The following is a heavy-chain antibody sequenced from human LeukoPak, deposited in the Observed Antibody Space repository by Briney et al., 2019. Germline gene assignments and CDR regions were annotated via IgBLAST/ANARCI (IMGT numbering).Heavy chain of an antibody. J-gene: IGHJ4*02. V-gene: IGHV3-48*03. CDR2: ISSSDSTI. D-gene: IGHD5-12*01. Sequence: GGSLRLSCAASGFTFSSYEMHWVRQPPGKGLEWVSYISSSDSTIYYADSVKGRFTISRDNAKNVLYLQMNSLRAEDTAVYYCARGRGSDSGYDFTLDYWGQGTLVTVSS. CDR1: GFTFSSYE. CDR3: ARGRGSDSGYDFTLDY.